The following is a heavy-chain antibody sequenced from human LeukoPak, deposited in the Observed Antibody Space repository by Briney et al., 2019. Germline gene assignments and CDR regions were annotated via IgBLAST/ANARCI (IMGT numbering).Heavy chain of an antibody. Sequence: PGGSLRLSCAASGFTSTRFNMNWVRQAPGKGLELVSGISGSGDHTYYADSVKGWFTIGRDNSKNTLYVQMNSLRAEDTAVYYCAKGSGLLLADYFDYWGQGTLVTVSS. CDR2: ISGSGDHT. D-gene: IGHD2/OR15-2a*01. CDR1: GFTSTRFN. CDR3: AKGSGLLLADYFDY. J-gene: IGHJ4*02. V-gene: IGHV3-23*01.